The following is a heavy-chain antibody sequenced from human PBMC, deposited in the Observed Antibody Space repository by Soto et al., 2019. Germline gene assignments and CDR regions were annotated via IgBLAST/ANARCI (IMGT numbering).Heavy chain of an antibody. J-gene: IGHJ4*02. CDR3: ARDWAATAVTVAGSILDN. D-gene: IGHD6-19*01. Sequence: GXSVKVSFNASGYTFTSYGFTWVRHAPGQGLEWMGWISAYNGNTNSARKLQGRVTMTTDTSTSTAYMELRSLRSDDKAVYYCARDWAATAVTVAGSILDNWGQGTLVTVSS. V-gene: IGHV1-18*01. CDR1: GYTFTSYG. CDR2: ISAYNGNT.